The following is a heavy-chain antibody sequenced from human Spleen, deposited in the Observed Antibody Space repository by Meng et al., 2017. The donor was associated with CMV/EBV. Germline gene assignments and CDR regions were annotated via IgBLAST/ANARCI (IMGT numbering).Heavy chain of an antibody. V-gene: IGHV1-18*01. D-gene: IGHD3-22*01. J-gene: IGHJ5*02. CDR2: ISAYNGNT. Sequence: QVQLVTSGAEVKKPGASVKVSCKASGYTFTSYGISWVRRAPGQGLEWMGWISAYNGNTNYAQKLQGRVTMTTDTSTSTAYMELRSLRSDDTAVYYCARDVSRPSSGYYPRWFDPWGQGTLVTASS. CDR3: ARDVSRPSSGYYPRWFDP. CDR1: GYTFTSYG.